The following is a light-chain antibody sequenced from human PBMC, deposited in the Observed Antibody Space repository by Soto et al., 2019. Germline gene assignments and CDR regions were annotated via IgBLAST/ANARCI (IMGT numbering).Light chain of an antibody. Sequence: IPMTQSPSSLSASVGDRVTLTCQARHDIKNSLIWYQQKAGRAPKLLIYDASSLGAGVSSRFSGSGSGTHFTLTITSLQPEDIATYYCQQFDSVPCTFGQGTKLEI. CDR2: DAS. CDR1: HDIKNS. CDR3: QQFDSVPCT. J-gene: IGKJ2*02. V-gene: IGKV1-33*01.